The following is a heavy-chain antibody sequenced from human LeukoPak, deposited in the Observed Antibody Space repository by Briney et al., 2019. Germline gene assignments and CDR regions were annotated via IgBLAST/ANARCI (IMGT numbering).Heavy chain of an antibody. CDR3: AKGEDYGDFYPHY. Sequence: GGSLRLSCAASGFTFSSYAMSWVRQAPGKGLGWVSAISGSGGSTYYADSVKGRFTISRDNSKNTLYLQMNSLRAEDTAVYYCAKGEDYGDFYPHYWGQGTLVTVSS. J-gene: IGHJ4*02. V-gene: IGHV3-23*01. D-gene: IGHD4-17*01. CDR1: GFTFSSYA. CDR2: ISGSGGST.